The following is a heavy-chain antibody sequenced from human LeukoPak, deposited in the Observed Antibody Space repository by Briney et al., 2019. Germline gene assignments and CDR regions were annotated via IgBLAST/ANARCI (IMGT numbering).Heavy chain of an antibody. V-gene: IGHV4-59*01. J-gene: IGHJ4*02. CDR1: GGSIRSYY. D-gene: IGHD6-6*01. Sequence: SETLSLTCTVSGGSIRSYYWSWLRQPPGKGLEWIGYIYYSGSTNYNPSLKSRVTISVDTSKNQFSLKLSSVTAADTAVYYCARGMTEQLDPFDYWGQGTLVTVSS. CDR2: IYYSGST. CDR3: ARGMTEQLDPFDY.